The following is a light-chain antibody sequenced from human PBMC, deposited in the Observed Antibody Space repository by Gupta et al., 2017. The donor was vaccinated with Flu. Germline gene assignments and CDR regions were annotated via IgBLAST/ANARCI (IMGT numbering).Light chain of an antibody. CDR2: EVS. CDR3: SPYTTTNTLVV. J-gene: IGLJ2*01. Sequence: TISITGTGVNLGGYNSVSWYQQQPGNAPLLMFVEVSKRPSGVSDRSSGSKAGNAASLTIAGLQADDEADYYCSPYTTTNTLVVFGGGTKLTVL. CDR1: GVNLGGYNS. V-gene: IGLV2-14*01.